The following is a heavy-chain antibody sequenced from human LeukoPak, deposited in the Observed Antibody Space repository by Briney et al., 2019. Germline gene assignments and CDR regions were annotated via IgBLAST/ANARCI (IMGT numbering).Heavy chain of an antibody. CDR1: GITLSNYA. CDR2: ISGSGGGT. Sequence: GGSLRLSCAVPGITLSNYAMSWVRQAPGKGLEWVAGISGSGGGTHYADSVKGRFTISRDNPKNTLYLQMNNLRAGDTAVYFCAKRGVVIRAILVGFHKEAYYFDSWGQGALVTVSS. D-gene: IGHD2-21*01. J-gene: IGHJ4*02. CDR3: AKRGVVIRAILVGFHKEAYYFDS. V-gene: IGHV3-23*01.